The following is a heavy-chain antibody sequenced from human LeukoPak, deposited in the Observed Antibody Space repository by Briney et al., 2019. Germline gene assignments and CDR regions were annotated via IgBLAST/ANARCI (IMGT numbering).Heavy chain of an antibody. Sequence: HPGGSLRLSCAASGFTFSSYGMHCVRQAPGKGLEWVAVIWYDGSNKYYADSVKGRFTISRDNSKNTLYLQMNSLRAEDTAVYYCARDKYSSSSYYFDYWGQGTLVTVSS. CDR2: IWYDGSNK. V-gene: IGHV3-33*01. CDR3: ARDKYSSSSYYFDY. J-gene: IGHJ4*02. D-gene: IGHD6-6*01. CDR1: GFTFSSYG.